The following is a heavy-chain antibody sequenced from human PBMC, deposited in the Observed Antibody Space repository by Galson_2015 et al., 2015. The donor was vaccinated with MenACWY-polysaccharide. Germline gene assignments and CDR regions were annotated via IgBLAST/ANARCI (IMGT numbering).Heavy chain of an antibody. CDR1: GLTFSNWW. CDR3: ARGHLGLGV. J-gene: IGHJ6*02. Sequence: SLRLSCAASGLTFSNWWMTWVRQSPGKGLEWVASIKKDGSEKYYVDSVKGRFTISGDNAKDSLYLQMNSLRAEDTAVYFCARGHLGLGVWGQGTTVTVSS. CDR2: IKKDGSEK. V-gene: IGHV3-7*01.